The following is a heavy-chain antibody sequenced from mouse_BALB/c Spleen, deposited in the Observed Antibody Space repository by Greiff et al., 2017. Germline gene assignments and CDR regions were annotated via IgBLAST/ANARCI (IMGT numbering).Heavy chain of an antibody. CDR1: GYSFTSYY. CDR3: ARKGIYYGYFDY. V-gene: IGHV1S135*01. D-gene: IGHD2-1*01. CDR2: IDPFNGGT. Sequence: VHVKQSGPELMKPGASVKISCKASGYSFTSYYMHWVKQSHGKSLEWIGYIDPFNGGTSYNQKFKGKATLTVDKSSSTAYMHLSSLTSEDSAVYYCARKGIYYGYFDYWGQGTTLTVSS. J-gene: IGHJ2*01.